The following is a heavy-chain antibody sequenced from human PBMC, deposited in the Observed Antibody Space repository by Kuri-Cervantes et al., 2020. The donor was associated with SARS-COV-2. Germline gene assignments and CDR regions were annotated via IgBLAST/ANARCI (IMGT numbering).Heavy chain of an antibody. Sequence: GESLKISCAASGFTFSSYSMNWVRQAPGKGLEWVSYISSSSSYIYYADSVKGRFTISRDNAKNSLYLQMNSLRAEDTAVYYCTTQRGYSYGYPTYYYYMDVWGKGTTVTVSS. CDR1: GFTFSSYS. V-gene: IGHV3-21*05. J-gene: IGHJ6*03. CDR2: ISSSSSYI. CDR3: TTQRGYSYGYPTYYYYMDV. D-gene: IGHD5-18*01.